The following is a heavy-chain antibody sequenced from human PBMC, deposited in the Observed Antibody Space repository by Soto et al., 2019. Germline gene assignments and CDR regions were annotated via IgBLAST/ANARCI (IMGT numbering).Heavy chain of an antibody. CDR2: FGTSRKYI. CDR1: VYTLSDYS. J-gene: IGHJ3*02. V-gene: IGHV3-48*02. CDR3: VRDRDWAFDS. D-gene: IGHD3-9*01. Sequence: RALRVSVVASVYTLSDYSMNCVRQAPGKGLEWVSYFGTSRKYIYYADSVRGRFTISRDDAKNSLYLQLNSLRDEDTALYYCVRDRDWAFDSWGQGTMVTVSS.